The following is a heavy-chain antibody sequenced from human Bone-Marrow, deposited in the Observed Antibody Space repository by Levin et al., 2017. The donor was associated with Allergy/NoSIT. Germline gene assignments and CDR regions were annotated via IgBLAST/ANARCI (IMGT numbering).Heavy chain of an antibody. CDR2: ISGAGGYT. D-gene: IGHD1-1*01. CDR3: AKDLQRTGHARGDYFDY. Sequence: LAGGSLRLTCATSGFTFSSYAMSWVRQAPGKGLEWVSSISGAGGYTYYADSVKGRFTISRDNSRSTLYLQMNSLTAEDTAVYYCAKDLQRTGHARGDYFDYWGQGTLVAVSS. CDR1: GFTFSSYA. J-gene: IGHJ4*02. V-gene: IGHV3-23*01.